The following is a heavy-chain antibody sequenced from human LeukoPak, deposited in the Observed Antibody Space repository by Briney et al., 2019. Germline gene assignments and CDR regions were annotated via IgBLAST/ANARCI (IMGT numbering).Heavy chain of an antibody. Sequence: ASVKVSCKASGYTFTSYDICWVRQATGQGLERMGWMNPNSGGTGYAQNFQGRVTMTRDTSISTAYMELSSLRSDDTAVYYCARGPAGDYWGQGTLVTVSS. V-gene: IGHV1-8*01. J-gene: IGHJ4*02. CDR3: ARGPAGDY. CDR2: MNPNSGGT. CDR1: GYTFTSYD.